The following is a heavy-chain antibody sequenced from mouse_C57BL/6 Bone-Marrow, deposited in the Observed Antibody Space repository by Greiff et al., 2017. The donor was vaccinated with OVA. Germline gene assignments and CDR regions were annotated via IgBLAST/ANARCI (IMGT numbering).Heavy chain of an antibody. CDR3: ARGFYGNYEGY. D-gene: IGHD2-1*01. J-gene: IGHJ2*01. CDR2: INPSTGGT. CDR1: GYSFTGYY. Sequence: VQLKQSGPELVKPGASVKISCKASGYSFTGYYMNWVKQSPEKSLEWIGEINPSTGGTTYNQKFKAKATLTVDKSSSTAYMQLKSLTSEDSAVYYCARGFYGNYEGYWGQGTTLTVSS. V-gene: IGHV1-42*01.